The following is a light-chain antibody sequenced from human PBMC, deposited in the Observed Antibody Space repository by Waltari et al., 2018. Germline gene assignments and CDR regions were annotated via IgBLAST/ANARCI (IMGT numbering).Light chain of an antibody. CDR3: MQSLQTPRT. J-gene: IGKJ2*01. Sequence: VLMTQSPLSLPVTPGEPASISCRSSQSLLHSDGKNYLDWYVQKPGQSPQLLVFLVSNRASGVPVRFTGSGSGTDFTLKISRTEAEDVGVYYCMQSLQTPRTFGQGTKLEIK. CDR1: QSLLHSDGKNY. V-gene: IGKV2-28*01. CDR2: LVS.